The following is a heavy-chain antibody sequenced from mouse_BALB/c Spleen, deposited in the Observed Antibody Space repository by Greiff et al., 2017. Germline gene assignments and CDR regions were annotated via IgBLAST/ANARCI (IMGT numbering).Heavy chain of an antibody. J-gene: IGHJ4*01. V-gene: IGHV2-2*02. D-gene: IGHD1-1*01. CDR2: IWSGGST. CDR1: GFSLTSYG. Sequence: VKLVESGPGLVQPSQSLSITCTVSGFSLTSYGVHWVRQSPGKGLEWLGVIWSGGSTDYNAAFISRLSISKDNSKSQVFFKMNSLQANDTAIYYCASPFITTVVARYYYAMDYWGQGTSVTVSS. CDR3: ASPFITTVVARYYYAMDY.